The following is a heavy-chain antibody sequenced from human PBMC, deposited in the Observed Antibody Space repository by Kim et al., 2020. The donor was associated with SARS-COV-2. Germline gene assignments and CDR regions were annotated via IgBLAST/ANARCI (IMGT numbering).Heavy chain of an antibody. J-gene: IGHJ6*02. CDR1: GGSISSSSYY. Sequence: SETLSLTCTVSGGSISSSSYYWGWIRQPPGKGLEWIGSIYYSGSTYYNPSLKSRVTISVDTSKNQFSLKLSSVTAADTAVYYCAGHGDILPGYWGYYGMDGWGQGTTVTVSS. CDR2: IYYSGST. CDR3: AGHGDILPGYWGYYGMDG. V-gene: IGHV4-39*01. D-gene: IGHD3-9*01.